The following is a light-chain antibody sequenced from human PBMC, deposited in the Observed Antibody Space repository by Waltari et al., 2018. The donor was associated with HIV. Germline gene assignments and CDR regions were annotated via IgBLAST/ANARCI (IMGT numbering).Light chain of an antibody. J-gene: IGLJ1*01. Sequence: QSALIQPRPVSVSPGQTVPTFSSRTNRDIGSNYDASRTQQHPAEAPRLMIYDVNKRPSGVPDRFSGSKSGNTASLTISGLQAEDEADYYCCSYAGSNTFYVFGTGTEVTVL. CDR1: NRDIGSNYD. CDR3: CSYAGSNTFYV. CDR2: DVN. V-gene: IGLV2-11*01.